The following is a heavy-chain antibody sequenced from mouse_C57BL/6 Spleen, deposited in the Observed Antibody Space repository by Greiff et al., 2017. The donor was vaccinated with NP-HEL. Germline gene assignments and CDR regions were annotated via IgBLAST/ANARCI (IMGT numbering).Heavy chain of an antibody. CDR1: GFNIKDDY. Sequence: EVKLVESGAELVRPGASVKLSCTASGFNIKDDYMHWVKQRPEQGLEWIGWIDPENGDTEYASKFQGKATITADTSSNTAYLQLSSLTSEDTAVYYCTTLHPYYFDYWGQGTTLTVSS. CDR2: IDPENGDT. CDR3: TTLHPYYFDY. V-gene: IGHV14-4*01. J-gene: IGHJ2*01.